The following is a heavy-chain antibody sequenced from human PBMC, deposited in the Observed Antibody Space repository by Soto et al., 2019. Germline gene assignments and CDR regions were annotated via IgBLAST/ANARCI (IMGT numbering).Heavy chain of an antibody. V-gene: IGHV4-4*07. CDR2: IDSSGST. D-gene: IGHD3-10*01. J-gene: IGHJ4*02. CDR3: ARYYWPLRYFDY. Sequence: ETLSLTCTVSGGSISSYSWGWIRQPAGKGLEWVGRIDSSGSTSYNPSLKSRVTMSVDTSKNQFSLKLSSVTAADTAFYYCARYYWPLRYFDYWGQGTLVTVSS. CDR1: GGSISSYS.